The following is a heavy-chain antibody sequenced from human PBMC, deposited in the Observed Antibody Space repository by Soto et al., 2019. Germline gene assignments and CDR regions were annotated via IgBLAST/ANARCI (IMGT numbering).Heavy chain of an antibody. CDR3: ARNIAAAGNFDY. Sequence: QVQLQESGPGLVKPSQTLSLTCTVSGGSISSGGYYWSWIRQHPGKGLEWIGYIYYSGSTYYNPYLKSRVTISVDTSKNQFSLKMSAVTAADTAVYYCARNIAAAGNFDYWGQGTLVTVSS. D-gene: IGHD6-13*01. V-gene: IGHV4-31*03. CDR2: IYYSGST. CDR1: GGSISSGGYY. J-gene: IGHJ4*02.